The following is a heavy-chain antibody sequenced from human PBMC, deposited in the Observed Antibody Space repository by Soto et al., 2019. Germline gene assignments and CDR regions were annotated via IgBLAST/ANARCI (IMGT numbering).Heavy chain of an antibody. CDR1: GGSISSSSYY. D-gene: IGHD3-16*02. CDR3: ARQIYDFVWGTYRPLYFDY. J-gene: IGHJ4*02. Sequence: SETLSLTCTVSGGSISSSSYYWGWIRQPPGKGLEWIGSIYYSGSTYYNPSLKSRVTISVDTSKNQFSLKLSSVTAADTAVYYCARQIYDFVWGTYRPLYFDYWGQGTLVTVSS. CDR2: IYYSGST. V-gene: IGHV4-39*01.